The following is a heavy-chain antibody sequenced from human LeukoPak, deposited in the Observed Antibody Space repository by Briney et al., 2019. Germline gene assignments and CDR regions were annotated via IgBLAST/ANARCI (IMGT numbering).Heavy chain of an antibody. V-gene: IGHV3-21*01. Sequence: GGSLRLSCAASGFTFSSYGMHWVRQAPGKGLEWVSSISSSSSYIYYADSVKGRFTISRDNAKNSLYLQMNSLRAEDTAVYYCARDLSSFYDSSGYFPFDYWGQGTLVTVSS. CDR1: GFTFSSYG. D-gene: IGHD3-22*01. CDR3: ARDLSSFYDSSGYFPFDY. CDR2: ISSSSSYI. J-gene: IGHJ4*02.